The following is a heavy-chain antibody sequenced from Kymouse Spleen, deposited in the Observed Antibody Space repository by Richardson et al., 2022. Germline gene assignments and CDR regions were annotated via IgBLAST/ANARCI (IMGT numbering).Heavy chain of an antibody. CDR3: ARRIITGTGGFDY. V-gene: IGHV4-34*01. Sequence: QVQLQQWGAGLLKPSETLSLTCAVYGGSFSGYYWSWIRQPPGKGLEWIGEINHSGSTNYNPSLKSRVTISVDTSKNQFSLKLSSVTAADTAVYYCARRIITGTGGFDYWGQGTLVTVSS. CDR2: INHSGST. J-gene: IGHJ4*02. CDR1: GGSFSGYY. D-gene: IGHD1-20*01,IGHD1-7*01.